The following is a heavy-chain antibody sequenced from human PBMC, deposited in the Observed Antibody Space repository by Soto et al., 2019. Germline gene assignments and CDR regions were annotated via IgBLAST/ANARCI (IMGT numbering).Heavy chain of an antibody. CDR3: ARQVATAFGY. CDR2: INYSVST. D-gene: IGHD1-1*01. J-gene: IGHJ4*02. Sequence: QLQLQESGPGLVKPSETLSLSCSVSGGSISRSYYYWGWIRQSPGKGLEWIASINYSVSTHYNPSLKRRLTIALDTSKNQVSLRLSSVTAADTAVYYCARQVATAFGYWGQGTLVTVSS. V-gene: IGHV4-39*01. CDR1: GGSISRSYYY.